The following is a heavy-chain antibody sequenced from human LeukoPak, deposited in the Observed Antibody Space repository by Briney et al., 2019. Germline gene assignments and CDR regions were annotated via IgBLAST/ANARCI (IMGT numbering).Heavy chain of an antibody. J-gene: IGHJ3*02. CDR3: ATNVGEVWASWVAFDI. Sequence: GASVKVSCKASGGTFSSYAISWVRQAPGQGLEWMGGIIPIFGTANYAQKFQGRVTITTDESTSTAYMELSSLRSEDTAVYYCATNVGEVWASWVAFDIWGQGTMVTVSS. CDR2: IIPIFGTA. V-gene: IGHV1-69*05. CDR1: GGTFSSYA. D-gene: IGHD1-26*01.